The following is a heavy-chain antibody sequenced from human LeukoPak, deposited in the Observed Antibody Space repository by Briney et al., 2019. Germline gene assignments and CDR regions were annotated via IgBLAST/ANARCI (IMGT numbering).Heavy chain of an antibody. CDR3: AREGDY. Sequence: PGGSLILSCAASGFTFSSYWMSWIRQAPGKGLESVANIKQDGSEKDYVDSVKGRFTISRDNAKNLLYLQMNSLRAEDMTVYYCAREGDYWGQGTLVTVSS. V-gene: IGHV3-7*01. J-gene: IGHJ4*02. CDR1: GFTFSSYW. CDR2: IKQDGSEK.